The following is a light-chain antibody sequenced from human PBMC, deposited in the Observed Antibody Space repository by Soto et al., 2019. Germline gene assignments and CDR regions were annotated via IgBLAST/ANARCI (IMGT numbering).Light chain of an antibody. J-gene: IGKJ1*01. V-gene: IGKV1-17*01. CDR2: AAS. CDR3: LQHSSYPWT. Sequence: DIQMTQSPSSLSASVGDRVTITCRSSQAIRSYLGWYQQKPGKVPKRLIYAASSLQSGVPSRFSGSGSGTEFTLTISSLQPEDFATYFCLQHSSYPWTFGQGTKVEIK. CDR1: QAIRSY.